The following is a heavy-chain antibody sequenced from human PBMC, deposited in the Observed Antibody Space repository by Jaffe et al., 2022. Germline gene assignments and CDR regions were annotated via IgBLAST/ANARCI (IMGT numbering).Heavy chain of an antibody. CDR1: GFDLSKHW. CDR3: SIMATEGYGAHDLRGGYLAS. Sequence: DVQLVESGGGLVQPGGSLRLSCAASGFDLSKHWMHWVRQGPGKGLMWVARVDEDGTTASYVDSVKGRFSITRDNARNTIYLQMNSLRVEDTAIYYCSIMATEGYGAHDLRGGYLASWGQGDLVTVSS. V-gene: IGHV3-74*01. D-gene: IGHD5-12*01. CDR2: VDEDGTTA. J-gene: IGHJ4*02.